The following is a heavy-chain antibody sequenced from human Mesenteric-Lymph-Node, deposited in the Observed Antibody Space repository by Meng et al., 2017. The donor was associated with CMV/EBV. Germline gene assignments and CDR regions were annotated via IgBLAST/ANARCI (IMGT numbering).Heavy chain of an antibody. V-gene: IGHV1-18*01. CDR2: ISAYNGHT. D-gene: IGHD5-24*01. J-gene: IGHJ6*02. Sequence: ASVKVSCKASGYTFSSYGISWVRQAPGQGLEWMGWISAYNGHTNYAQKLQGRVTMTTDTSTSTVYMELRSLRSDDTAVYYCARVDRGWLQLNYYYGMDVWGQGTTVTVSS. CDR3: ARVDRGWLQLNYYYGMDV. CDR1: GYTFSSYG.